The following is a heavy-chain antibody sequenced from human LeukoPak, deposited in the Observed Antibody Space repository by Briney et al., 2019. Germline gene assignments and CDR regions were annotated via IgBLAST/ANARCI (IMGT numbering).Heavy chain of an antibody. CDR3: ARDLDTGMDV. CDR1: GFTFSSYS. V-gene: IGHV3-48*01. CDR2: ISSSSSTI. J-gene: IGHJ6*02. Sequence: GGSLRLSCAASGFTFSSYSMTWVRQAPGKGLEWVSYISSSSSTIYYADSVKGRFTISRDNAKNSLYPQMNSLRAEDTAVYYCARDLDTGMDVWGQGTTVTVSS. D-gene: IGHD5-18*01.